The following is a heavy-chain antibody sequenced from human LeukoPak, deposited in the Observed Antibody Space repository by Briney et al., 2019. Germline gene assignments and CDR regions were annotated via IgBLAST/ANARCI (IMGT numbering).Heavy chain of an antibody. Sequence: PSETLPLTCTVSGGSISSYYWSWIRQPAGKGLEWIGRIYTSGSTNYNPSLKSRVTMSVDTSKNQFSLKLSSVTAADTAVYYCARDGVGATRYYYGMDVWGQGTTVTVSS. CDR3: ARDGVGATRYYYGMDV. CDR2: IYTSGST. J-gene: IGHJ6*02. CDR1: GGSISSYY. V-gene: IGHV4-4*07. D-gene: IGHD1-26*01.